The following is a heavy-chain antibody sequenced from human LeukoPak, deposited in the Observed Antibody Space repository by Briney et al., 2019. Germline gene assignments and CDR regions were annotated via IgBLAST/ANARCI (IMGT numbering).Heavy chain of an antibody. J-gene: IGHJ4*02. D-gene: IGHD3-22*01. CDR3: ARGDYYDSSGYLLYFDY. CDR2: IIPIFGTA. Sequence: SVKVSCKASGGTFSSYAISWVRQAPGQGLEWMGGIIPIFGTANYAQKFQGRVTITADESTSTAYMELSSLRSEDTAVHYCARGDYYDSSGYLLYFDYWGQGTLVTVSS. CDR1: GGTFSSYA. V-gene: IGHV1-69*13.